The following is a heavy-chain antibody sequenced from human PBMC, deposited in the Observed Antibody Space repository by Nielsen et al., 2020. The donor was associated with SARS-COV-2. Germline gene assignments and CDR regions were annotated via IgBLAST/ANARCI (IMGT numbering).Heavy chain of an antibody. J-gene: IGHJ4*02. CDR2: ISGSGGST. V-gene: IGHV3-23*01. Sequence: GGSLRLSCAASGFTFSSYSMSWVRQAPGKGLEWVSAISGSGGSTYYADSVKGRFTISRDNSKNTLYLQMNSLRAEDTAVYYCAKDPREGYQLLAYYFDYWGQGTLVTVSS. CDR3: AKDPREGYQLLAYYFDY. CDR1: GFTFSSYS. D-gene: IGHD2-2*01.